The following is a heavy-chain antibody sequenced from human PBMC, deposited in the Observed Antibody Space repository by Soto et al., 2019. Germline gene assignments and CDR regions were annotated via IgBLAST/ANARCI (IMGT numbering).Heavy chain of an antibody. CDR3: AMSGGHSYYYYGLDV. J-gene: IGHJ6*02. D-gene: IGHD2-15*01. CDR2: IIPVYGTA. CDR1: GGTFSSYA. Sequence: QVQLVQSGAEGKKPGSSVKVSCKASGGTFSSYAFSWVRQAPGQGLEWMGGIIPVYGTANYAEKFQGRVTITSDESTTPAHMHLSSLRSEDTAVEYWAMSGGHSYYYYGLDVGGLGTTVTVSS. V-gene: IGHV1-69*01.